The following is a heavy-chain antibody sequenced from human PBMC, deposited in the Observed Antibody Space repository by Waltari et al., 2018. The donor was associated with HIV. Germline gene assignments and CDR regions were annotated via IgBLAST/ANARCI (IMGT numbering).Heavy chain of an antibody. CDR3: ARSFSGYSNYFDP. CDR1: GGSLTSRSYY. CDR2: MSYSGST. D-gene: IGHD4-4*01. V-gene: IGHV4-39*01. J-gene: IGHJ5*02. Sequence: QLQLQGSGPGLVKSSETLSLTCTVSGGSLTSRSYYWGWLRQPPGKGLEWIGSMSYSGSTYHNPSLRSRLTISVDTSKNQFSLKLTSVTAADTAVYYCARSFSGYSNYFDPWGQGTLVTVSS.